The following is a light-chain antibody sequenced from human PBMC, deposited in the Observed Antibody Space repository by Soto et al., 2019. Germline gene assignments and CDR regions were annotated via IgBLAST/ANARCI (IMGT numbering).Light chain of an antibody. CDR2: KVS. CDR3: MQSIQLPGT. V-gene: IGKV2-30*02. J-gene: IGKJ5*01. Sequence: DVVMTQSPLSLPVTLGQPSSISCRSNQSLVHSDGIAYFSWFQQRPGRSPRRLIYKVSNRDSGVPARFSGSGSGTDFALKISRVEAEDVGLYYCMQSIQLPGTFGQGTRLEIK. CDR1: QSLVHSDGIAY.